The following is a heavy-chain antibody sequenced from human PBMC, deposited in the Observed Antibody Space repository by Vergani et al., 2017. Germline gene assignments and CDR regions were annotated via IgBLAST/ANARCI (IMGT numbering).Heavy chain of an antibody. Sequence: EVQLVESGGGLVKPGGSLRLSCAASGFTFSSYSMNWVRQAPGKGLEWVSSISSSSSYIYYADSLKGRFTISRDNAKNSLYLQMNSLRAEETAVYYCAREPCSSRTFDPWGQGTLVTVSS. CDR3: AREPCSSRTFDP. J-gene: IGHJ5*02. CDR2: ISSSSSYI. D-gene: IGHD6-13*01. V-gene: IGHV3-21*01. CDR1: GFTFSSYS.